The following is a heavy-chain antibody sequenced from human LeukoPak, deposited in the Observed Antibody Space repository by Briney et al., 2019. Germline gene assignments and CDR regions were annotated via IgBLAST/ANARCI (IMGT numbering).Heavy chain of an antibody. Sequence: GGPLRLSCAASGFTFSNAWMSWVRQAPGKGLEWVGRIKSKTDGGTTDFAAPVKGRFTISRDDSKNTLYLQMNSLKSEDTAVYYCTTESGYEGLFDYWGQGTLVTVSS. D-gene: IGHD5-12*01. J-gene: IGHJ4*02. CDR2: IKSKTDGGTT. CDR1: GFTFSNAW. V-gene: IGHV3-15*01. CDR3: TTESGYEGLFDY.